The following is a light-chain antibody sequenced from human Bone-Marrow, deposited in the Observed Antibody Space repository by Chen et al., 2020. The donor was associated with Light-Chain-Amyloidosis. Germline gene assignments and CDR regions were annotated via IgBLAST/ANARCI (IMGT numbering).Light chain of an antibody. J-gene: IGLJ3*02. V-gene: IGLV6-57*02. Sequence: NFMLTQPHSVSESPGKMVTISCSGRCGSVASKDMQWHQQRPGRAPTNVIYEDDKRASGVPDRFSGSIDRSSNSASLPISGLTTEDEADYYCQFYDVNSCVFGGGTRLTVL. CDR3: QFYDVNSCV. CDR2: EDD. CDR1: CGSVASKD.